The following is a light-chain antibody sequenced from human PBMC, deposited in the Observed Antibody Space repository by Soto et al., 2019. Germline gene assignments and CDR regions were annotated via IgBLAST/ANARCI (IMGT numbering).Light chain of an antibody. CDR3: SSYVGDYIYV. J-gene: IGLJ1*01. V-gene: IGLV2-11*01. Sequence: QSALTQPRSVSASPGQSVTISCTGTSNDVGAYDYVSWFQQNPDKAPRLIIFDVSKRPSGVPDRFSGSKSGNTASLTISGLQADDEADYYCSSYVGDYIYVFGTGTKLTVL. CDR2: DVS. CDR1: SNDVGAYDY.